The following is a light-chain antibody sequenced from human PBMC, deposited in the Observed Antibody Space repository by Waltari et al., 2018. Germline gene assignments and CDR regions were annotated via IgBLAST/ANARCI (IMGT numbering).Light chain of an antibody. Sequence: DIQMPQSPSSLSASVGDRVTITRRASQNIRRYLNWYPQKPGKAPNLLISAASSLQSGVPSRFSGSGSGRDFTLIITSLQPEDFATYYCQESYSFTRTFGQGTKVEIK. CDR2: AAS. V-gene: IGKV1-39*01. J-gene: IGKJ1*01. CDR3: QESYSFTRT. CDR1: QNIRRY.